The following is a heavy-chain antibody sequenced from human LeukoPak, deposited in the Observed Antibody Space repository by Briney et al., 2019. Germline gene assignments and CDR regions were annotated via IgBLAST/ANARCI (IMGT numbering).Heavy chain of an antibody. V-gene: IGHV3-53*01. J-gene: IGHJ4*02. CDR1: GFTVSSNY. Sequence: GGSLRLSCAASGFTVSSNYMSWVRQAPGKGLEWVSVIYSGGSTYYADSVKGRFTISRDNSKNTLYLQMNSLRAEDTAVYYCAKGWVKQQYYFDYWGQGTLVTVSS. D-gene: IGHD6-13*01. CDR2: IYSGGST. CDR3: AKGWVKQQYYFDY.